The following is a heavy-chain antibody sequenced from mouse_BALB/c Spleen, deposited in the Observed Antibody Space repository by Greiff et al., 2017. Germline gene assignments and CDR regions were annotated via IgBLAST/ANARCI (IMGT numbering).Heavy chain of an antibody. Sequence: EVKLMESGGGLVKPGGSLKLSCAASGFTFSDYYMYWVRQTPEKRLEWVATISDGGSYTYYPDSVKGRFTISRDNAKNNLYLRMSSLKSEDTAMYYCARDGGAMDYWGQGTSVTVSS. J-gene: IGHJ4*01. CDR1: GFTFSDYY. CDR3: ARDGGAMDY. V-gene: IGHV5-4*02. CDR2: ISDGGSYT.